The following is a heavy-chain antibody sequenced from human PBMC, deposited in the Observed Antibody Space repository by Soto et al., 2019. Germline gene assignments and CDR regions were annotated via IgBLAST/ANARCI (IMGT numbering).Heavy chain of an antibody. D-gene: IGHD6-19*01. Sequence: QVQLVQSGAEEKKPGASVKVSCKASGYTFNGYAMHWVRQAPGQRLEWMGWINDGNGNTKYSQKFQGRVTITRDTSASTAYMELSSLRSEDTAVYYCARAVAVPADFDYWGQGTLVTVSS. V-gene: IGHV1-3*05. CDR1: GYTFNGYA. CDR2: INDGNGNT. J-gene: IGHJ4*02. CDR3: ARAVAVPADFDY.